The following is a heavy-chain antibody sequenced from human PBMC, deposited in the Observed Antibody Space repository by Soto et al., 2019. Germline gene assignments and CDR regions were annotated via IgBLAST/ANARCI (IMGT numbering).Heavy chain of an antibody. CDR1: GFAFSSYG. CDR2: ISYDGSNK. Sequence: PWGSLRLSCAASGFAFSSYGMRFCRQSPVKGLEWVAVISYDGSNKYYADSVKGRFTISRDNSKNTLYLQMNSLRAEDTAVYYCAKDLWSTTDYYYGMDVWGQGTTVTVSS. V-gene: IGHV3-30*18. J-gene: IGHJ6*02. CDR3: AKDLWSTTDYYYGMDV. D-gene: IGHD2-2*01.